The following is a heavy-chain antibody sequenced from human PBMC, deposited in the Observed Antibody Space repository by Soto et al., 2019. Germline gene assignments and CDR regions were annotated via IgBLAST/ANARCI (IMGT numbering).Heavy chain of an antibody. CDR2: MSGTGGST. Sequence: EVQLLESGGGLVQPGRSLRLSCAASGFTFSSYAMNWVRQDPGKGLEWVSAMSGTGGSTYYADSVKGRFTLSRDNSKNTLYLQMSSLRVEDTAVFYCAKAGFSSGWSPSYFDYWGQGTLVTVSS. D-gene: IGHD6-19*01. V-gene: IGHV3-23*01. CDR1: GFTFSSYA. J-gene: IGHJ4*02. CDR3: AKAGFSSGWSPSYFDY.